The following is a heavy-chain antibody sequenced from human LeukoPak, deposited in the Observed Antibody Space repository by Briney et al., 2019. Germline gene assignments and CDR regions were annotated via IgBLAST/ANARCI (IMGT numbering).Heavy chain of an antibody. CDR2: IYYSGST. CDR1: GGSFSGYY. CDR3: ARQVVPAAMLLWFGELLYDY. J-gene: IGHJ4*02. D-gene: IGHD3-10*01. Sequence: SETLSLTCAVYGGSFSGYYWSWIRQPPRKGLECIGSIYYSGSTYYNPSLKSRVTISVDTSKNQFSLKLSSVTAADTAVYYCARQVVPAAMLLWFGELLYDYWGQGTLVTVSS. V-gene: IGHV4-34*01.